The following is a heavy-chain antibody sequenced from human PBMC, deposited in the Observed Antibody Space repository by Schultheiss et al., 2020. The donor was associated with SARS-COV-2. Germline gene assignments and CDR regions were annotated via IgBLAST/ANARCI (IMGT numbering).Heavy chain of an antibody. CDR2: INHSGST. D-gene: IGHD4-11*01. CDR1: GGSFSGYY. V-gene: IGHV4-34*01. Sequence: SETLSLTCAVYGGSFSGYYWSWIRQPPGKGLEWIGEINHSGSTNYNPSLKSRVTISVDKSKNQFSLRLTSVTAADTAVYFCARHMTTVASYGMDVWGQGTTVTVSS. J-gene: IGHJ6*02. CDR3: ARHMTTVASYGMDV.